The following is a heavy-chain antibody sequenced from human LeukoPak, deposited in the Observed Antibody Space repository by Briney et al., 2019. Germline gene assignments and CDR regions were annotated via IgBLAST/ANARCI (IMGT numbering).Heavy chain of an antibody. CDR2: INSDGSST. Sequence: PGGSLRLSCAASGFTFSSYWMHWVRQAPGKGLVWVSRINSDGSSTSYADSVKGRFTISRDNAKNTLYLQMNSLRAEDTAVYYCARGIPGELFYYYGMDVWGQGTTVTVSS. J-gene: IGHJ6*02. V-gene: IGHV3-74*01. D-gene: IGHD7-27*01. CDR3: ARGIPGELFYYYGMDV. CDR1: GFTFSSYW.